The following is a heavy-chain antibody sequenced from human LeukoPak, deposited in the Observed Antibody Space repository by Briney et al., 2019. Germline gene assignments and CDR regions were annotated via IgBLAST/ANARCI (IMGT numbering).Heavy chain of an antibody. CDR1: GFTFSTYS. V-gene: IGHV3-48*04. J-gene: IGHJ4*02. D-gene: IGHD2-15*01. CDR2: ITDDASTI. Sequence: PGGSLRLSCAASGFTFSTYSMNWVRQAPGKGLEWISYITDDASTIYYADSVQGRFTISRDNAENSLFLQMTSLRVEDTAVYYCGAPGWQTRGGFDYWGQGTLVTVSS. CDR3: GAPGWQTRGGFDY.